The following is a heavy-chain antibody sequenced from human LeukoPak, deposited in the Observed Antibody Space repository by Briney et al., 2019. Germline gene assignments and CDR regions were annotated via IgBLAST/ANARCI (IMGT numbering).Heavy chain of an antibody. CDR3: AKGLRGITMIVVVIKPFDY. J-gene: IGHJ4*02. V-gene: IGHV3-23*01. CDR2: ISGSGGST. Sequence: PGGSLRLSCAASGFTFSSYAMSWVRQAPGKGLEWVSAISGSGGSTYYADSVKGRFTISRDNSKNTLYLQMNSLRAEDTAVYYCAKGLRGITMIVVVIKPFDYWGQETLVTVSS. CDR1: GFTFSSYA. D-gene: IGHD3-22*01.